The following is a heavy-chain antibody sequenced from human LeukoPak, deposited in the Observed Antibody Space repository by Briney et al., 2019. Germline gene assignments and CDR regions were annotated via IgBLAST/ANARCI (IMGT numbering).Heavy chain of an antibody. CDR3: ARDPSSGWYLKGWFDP. V-gene: IGHV3-21*01. CDR2: ISSSSNYI. D-gene: IGHD6-19*01. J-gene: IGHJ5*02. CDR1: GFTFSSYG. Sequence: GGSLRLSCAASGFTFSSYGMSWVRQAPGKGLEWVSSISSSSNYIYYADSVKGRFTISRDNAKNSLYLQINSLRAEDTAVYYCARDPSSGWYLKGWFDPWGQGTLVTVSS.